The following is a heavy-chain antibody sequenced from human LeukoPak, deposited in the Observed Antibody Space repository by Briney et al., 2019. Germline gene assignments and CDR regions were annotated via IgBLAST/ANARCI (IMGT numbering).Heavy chain of an antibody. CDR2: ISWNSNEI. J-gene: IGHJ6*02. CDR3: ARETYSGGLYYYYAMDV. CDR1: GFDFADQA. D-gene: IGHD6-25*01. V-gene: IGHV3-9*01. Sequence: GGSLRLSCVASGFDFADQAMHWVRQAPGKGLEWVSGISWNSNEIIYADSVRGRFTISRDNAKKSLYLQMNSLRAEDTALYHCARETYSGGLYYYYAMDVWGQGTTVTVSS.